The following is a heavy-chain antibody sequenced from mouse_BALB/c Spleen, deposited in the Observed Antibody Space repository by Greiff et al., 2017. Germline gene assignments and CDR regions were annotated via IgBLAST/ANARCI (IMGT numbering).Heavy chain of an antibody. CDR3: ARDRGGNYRYYAMDD. Sequence: EVKLVESGGGLVKPGGSLKLSCAASGFTFSDYYMYWVRQTPEKRLEWVATISDGGSYTYYPDSVKGRFTISRDNAKNNLYLQMSSLKSEDTAMYYCARDRGGNYRYYAMDDWGQGTSVTVSS. D-gene: IGHD2-1*01. CDR2: ISDGGSYT. J-gene: IGHJ4*01. CDR1: GFTFSDYY. V-gene: IGHV5-4*02.